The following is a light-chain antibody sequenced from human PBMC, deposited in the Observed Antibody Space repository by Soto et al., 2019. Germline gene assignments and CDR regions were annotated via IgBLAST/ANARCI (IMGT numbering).Light chain of an antibody. J-gene: IGKJ1*01. Sequence: AIQLTQSPSSLSSSVGYIVTITCRSSQGISSALAWYQQKPGKAPKLLIYDASSLGSGVPSRFSGSGSGTDFTLTISSLQPEDFETYYCQQFNNDPQTFGQGTKVDIK. CDR1: QGISSA. V-gene: IGKV1D-13*01. CDR3: QQFNNDPQT. CDR2: DAS.